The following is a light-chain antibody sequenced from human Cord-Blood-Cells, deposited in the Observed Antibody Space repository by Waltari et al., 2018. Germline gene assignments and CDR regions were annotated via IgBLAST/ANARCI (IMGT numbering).Light chain of an antibody. CDR2: EVS. J-gene: IGLJ1*01. CDR1: SSDVGGYNY. Sequence: QSALTQPPSASGSPGQSVTISCTGASSDVGGYNYVSWYQQHPGKAPNLMIYEVSWRPSGVPDRFSGSKSGNTAPLNVSGLQAEDDADYYCSSYAGGYVFGTGTKVTVL. V-gene: IGLV2-8*01. CDR3: SSYAGGYV.